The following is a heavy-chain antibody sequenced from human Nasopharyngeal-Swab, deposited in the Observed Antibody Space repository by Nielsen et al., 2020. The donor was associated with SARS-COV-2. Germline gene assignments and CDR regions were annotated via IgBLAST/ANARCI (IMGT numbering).Heavy chain of an antibody. CDR2: ISGSGGST. Sequence: GGSLRLSCAASGFTFSSYAMRWVRQAPGKGLEWVSAISGSGGSTYYADSVKGRFTISRDNSKNTLYLQMNSLRAEDTAVYYCAKDLRVTTSAFDIWGQGTMVTVSS. CDR1: GFTFSSYA. CDR3: AKDLRVTTSAFDI. J-gene: IGHJ3*02. V-gene: IGHV3-23*01. D-gene: IGHD4-17*01.